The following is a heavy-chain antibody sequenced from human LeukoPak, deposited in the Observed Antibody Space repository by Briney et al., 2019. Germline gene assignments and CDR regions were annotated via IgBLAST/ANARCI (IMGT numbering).Heavy chain of an antibody. D-gene: IGHD3-22*01. CDR3: ARVHYDSSGYYHDY. Sequence: GGSLRLSCAASGFTFSDYYMSWIRQAPGKGLEWASYISSSGSTIYYADSVKGRFTISRDNAKNSLYLQMNSLRAEDTAVYYCARVHYDSSGYYHDYWGQGTLVTVSS. V-gene: IGHV3-11*04. CDR2: ISSSGSTI. CDR1: GFTFSDYY. J-gene: IGHJ4*02.